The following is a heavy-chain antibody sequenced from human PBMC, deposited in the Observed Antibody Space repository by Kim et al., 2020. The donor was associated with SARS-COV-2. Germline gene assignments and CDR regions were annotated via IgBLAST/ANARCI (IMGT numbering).Heavy chain of an antibody. CDR3: ARVGYSYGPRTKISGYFDY. J-gene: IGHJ4*02. CDR2: IYYSGST. CDR1: GGSVSSGSYY. Sequence: SETLSLTCTVSGGSVSSGSYYWSWIRQPPGKGLEWIGYIYYSGSTNYNPSLKSRVTISVDTSKNQFSLKLSSVTAADTAVYYCARVGYSYGPRTKISGYFDYWGQGTLVTVSS. V-gene: IGHV4-61*01. D-gene: IGHD5-18*01.